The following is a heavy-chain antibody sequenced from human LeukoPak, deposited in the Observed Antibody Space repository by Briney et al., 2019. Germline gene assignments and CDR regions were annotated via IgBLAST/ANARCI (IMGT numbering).Heavy chain of an antibody. V-gene: IGHV4-59*12. CDR1: GGSISSYY. CDR3: ARESFTGSTSNFDY. D-gene: IGHD2-2*01. Sequence: SETLSLTCTVSGGSISSYYWSWIRQPPGKGLEWIGYIYHSGSTYYNPSLKSRVTISVDRSKNQFSLKLSSVTAADTAVYYCARESFTGSTSNFDYWGQGTLVTVSS. CDR2: IYHSGST. J-gene: IGHJ4*02.